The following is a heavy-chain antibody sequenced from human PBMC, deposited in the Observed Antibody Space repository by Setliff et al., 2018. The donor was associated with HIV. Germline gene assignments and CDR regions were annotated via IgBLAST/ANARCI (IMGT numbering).Heavy chain of an antibody. CDR2: ISFSGNTI. J-gene: IGHJ6*02. Sequence: PGGSLRLSCAASGFNFSDFYMSWIRQAPGKGLEWLSYISFSGNTIYYRDSVRCRFTIASDNARNSLYLQMNSLKADDTAVYYCARAKIGPAGDRTYYYGMDVWGQGTTVTVSS. CDR1: GFNFSDFY. D-gene: IGHD4-17*01. V-gene: IGHV3-11*01. CDR3: ARAKIGPAGDRTYYYGMDV.